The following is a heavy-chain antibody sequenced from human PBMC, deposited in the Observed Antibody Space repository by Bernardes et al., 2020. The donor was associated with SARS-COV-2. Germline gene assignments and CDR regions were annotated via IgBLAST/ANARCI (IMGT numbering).Heavy chain of an antibody. V-gene: IGHV3-9*01. Sequence: GGSLRLSCAASGFTFDDYAMHWVRQAPGKGLEWVSGISWNSGSIGYADSVKGRFTISRDNAKNSLYLQMNSLRAEDTALYYCAKVDYGMDVWGQGTTVTVSS. CDR2: ISWNSGSI. CDR3: AKVDYGMDV. J-gene: IGHJ6*02. CDR1: GFTFDDYA.